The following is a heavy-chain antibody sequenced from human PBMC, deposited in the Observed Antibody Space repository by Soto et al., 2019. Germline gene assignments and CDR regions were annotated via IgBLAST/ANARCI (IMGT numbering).Heavy chain of an antibody. Sequence: LCLLYTVSAGLLSRNRSHFCRLRQPPGKGLEWIASIKYSGTTFYNPSLKSRVTLSVDTSKNQFALKLSSVTAAETAVYYCARHGITGSYYDAFDIWGQGTMVS. CDR2: IKYSGTT. CDR3: ARHGITGSYYDAFDI. CDR1: AGLLSRNRSH. J-gene: IGHJ3*02. D-gene: IGHD1-26*01. V-gene: IGHV4-39*01.